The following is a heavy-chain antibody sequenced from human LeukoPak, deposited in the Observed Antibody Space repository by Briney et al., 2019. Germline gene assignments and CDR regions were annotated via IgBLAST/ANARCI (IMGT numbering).Heavy chain of an antibody. Sequence: AGGPLRLSCAASGFTFSSYAMHWVRQAPGKGLEYVSAISNNGGSTYYANSVKGRFTISRDNSKNTLYLQMGSLRAEDMAVYYCARVTLGSDYGMDVWGQGTTVTVSS. J-gene: IGHJ6*02. D-gene: IGHD3-10*01. CDR3: ARVTLGSDYGMDV. CDR2: ISNNGGST. CDR1: GFTFSSYA. V-gene: IGHV3-64*01.